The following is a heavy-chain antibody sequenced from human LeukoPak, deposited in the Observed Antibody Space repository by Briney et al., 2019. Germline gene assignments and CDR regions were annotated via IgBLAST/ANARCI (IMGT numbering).Heavy chain of an antibody. D-gene: IGHD7-27*01. V-gene: IGHV1-24*01. CDR1: GYTLTELS. CDR3: ATSYWGSDAFDI. J-gene: IGHJ3*02. Sequence: ASVKVSCKVSGYTLTELSMHWVRQAPGKGLEWMGGFDPEDGETIYAQKFQGRVTMTEDTSTDTAYMELSSLRSEDTAVYYCATSYWGSDAFDIWGQGTMVTVSS. CDR2: FDPEDGET.